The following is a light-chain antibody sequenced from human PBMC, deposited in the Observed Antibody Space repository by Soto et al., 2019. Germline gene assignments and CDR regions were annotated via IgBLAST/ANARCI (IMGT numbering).Light chain of an antibody. CDR1: SSNIGSTYD. J-gene: IGLJ1*01. V-gene: IGLV1-40*01. CDR3: QSYDDSLSVHYV. CDR2: GNT. Sequence: QSXLTHPPSXXGXPGQRVTISCTGSSSNIGSTYDVQWYQQLPGTAPKLLIHGNTNRPSGVPDRFSGSKSGTSASLAITGLQADDEADYYCQSYDDSLSVHYVFGTGTKVTVL.